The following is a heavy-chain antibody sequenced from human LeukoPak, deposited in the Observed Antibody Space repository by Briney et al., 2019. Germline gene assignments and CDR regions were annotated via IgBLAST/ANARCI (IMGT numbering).Heavy chain of an antibody. CDR1: GYTFTSYA. Sequence: ASVKVSCKASGYTFTSYAIHWVRQAPGQRHEWMGWINAGNGQTKYSQKFQRRVTITRDTSASTAYMELSSLRSEDTAVYYCARAGVVEMATIGFDYWGQGTLVTVSS. D-gene: IGHD5-24*01. CDR2: INAGNGQT. J-gene: IGHJ4*02. CDR3: ARAGVVEMATIGFDY. V-gene: IGHV1-3*01.